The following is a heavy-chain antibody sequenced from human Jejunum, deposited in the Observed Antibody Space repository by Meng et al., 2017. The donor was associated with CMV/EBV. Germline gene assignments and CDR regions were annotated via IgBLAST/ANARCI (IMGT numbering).Heavy chain of an antibody. CDR2: IYSGGST. D-gene: IGHD2-2*02. V-gene: IGHV3-53*01. CDR1: FTVGSKY. J-gene: IGHJ4*02. CDR3: ARQSLGYCSSTSCYNDY. Sequence: FTVGSKYRSWVRQAPGKGLEWVSVIYSGGSTYYADYGKGRFTISRDNSKNTLYLQMNSLRDEDTAVYYCARQSLGYCSSTSCYNDYWGQGTLVTVSS.